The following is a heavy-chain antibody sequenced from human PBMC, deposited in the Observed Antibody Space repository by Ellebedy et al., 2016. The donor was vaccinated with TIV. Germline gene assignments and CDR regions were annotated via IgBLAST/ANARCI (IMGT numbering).Heavy chain of an antibody. D-gene: IGHD2-2*01. V-gene: IGHV4-59*01. CDR3: ARVPAAMNREGSFFDL. J-gene: IGHJ2*01. CDR2: IYYSGGT. CDR1: GGSFSGYY. Sequence: MPSETLSLTCAVYGGSFSGYYWSWIRQPPGKGLEWIGHIYYSGGTNYNSSLKSRVTMSADTSKNQISLKITSMTAADTAVYYCARVPAAMNREGSFFDLWGRGTLIIVSS.